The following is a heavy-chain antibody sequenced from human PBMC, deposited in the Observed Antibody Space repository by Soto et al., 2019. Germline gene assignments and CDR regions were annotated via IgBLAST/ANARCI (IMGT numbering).Heavy chain of an antibody. CDR3: ARDYYKYYDSSGYHRSPAY. V-gene: IGHV3-23*01. J-gene: IGHJ4*02. D-gene: IGHD3-22*01. CDR1: GFRISDYA. CDR2: ISGSGGST. Sequence: PGGSLRLSCADAGFRISDYALNWVRQAPGKGLEWVSAISGSGGSTYYADSVKGRFTISRDNSKNTLYLQMNSLRAEDTAVYYCARDYYKYYDSSGYHRSPAYWGQGTLVTVSS.